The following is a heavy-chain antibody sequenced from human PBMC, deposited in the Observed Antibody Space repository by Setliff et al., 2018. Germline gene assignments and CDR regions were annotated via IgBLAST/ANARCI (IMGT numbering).Heavy chain of an antibody. J-gene: IGHJ4*02. CDR2: ISYIERP. Sequence: SETLSLTCSVSVVSFKSHYWTWIRQPPGKGLEWIGVISYIERPHYNPSLQSRVTIAMETSNNQVSLALTSVTAVDSAMYYCARFCGGGSCPDYWGQGTLVTVSS. D-gene: IGHD2-15*01. CDR1: VVSFKSHY. V-gene: IGHV4-59*11. CDR3: ARFCGGGSCPDY.